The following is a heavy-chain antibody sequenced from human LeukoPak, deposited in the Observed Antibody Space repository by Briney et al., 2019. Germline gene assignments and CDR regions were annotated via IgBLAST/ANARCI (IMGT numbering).Heavy chain of an antibody. CDR1: GFTFSRFG. V-gene: IGHV3-30*02. Sequence: GGSLRLSCAASGFTFSRFGMHWVRQAPGKGLEWVTFINYDGSKEYYADSVKGRFTISRDSSKNTLYLQMNSLRAEDTAVYYCAKDRFYYGSGSYYNPGYYYGMDVWGQGTTVTVSS. CDR2: INYDGSKE. D-gene: IGHD3-10*01. J-gene: IGHJ6*02. CDR3: AKDRFYYGSGSYYNPGYYYGMDV.